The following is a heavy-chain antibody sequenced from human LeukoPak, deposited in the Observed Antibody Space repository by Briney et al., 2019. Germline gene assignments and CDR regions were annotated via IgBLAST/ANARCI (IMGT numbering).Heavy chain of an antibody. V-gene: IGHV1-8*01. D-gene: IGHD6-13*01. CDR1: GYTFTSYD. J-gene: IGHJ4*02. CDR3: ARVGSSWYYFDY. Sequence: ASVKVSCKASGYTFTSYDINWVRQATGQGLGWMGRMKPNSSNTGYAQKFQGRVTMTRNTSISTAYMELSSLRSEDTAVYYCARVGSSWYYFDYWGQGTLVTVSS. CDR2: MKPNSSNT.